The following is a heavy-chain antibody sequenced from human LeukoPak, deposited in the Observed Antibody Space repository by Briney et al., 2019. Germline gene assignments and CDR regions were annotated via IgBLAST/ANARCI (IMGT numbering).Heavy chain of an antibody. D-gene: IGHD3-3*01. V-gene: IGHV6-1*01. CDR1: GDSVSSNSVA. Sequence: SQTLSLTCAISGDSVSSNSVAWNWIRQSPSRGLEWLGRTYYRSTWYHDYAVSVKSRIAINPDTSKNQFSLQLNSVTPEDTAVYYCARDLHWSDYGCSFDYWGQGTLVTVSS. J-gene: IGHJ4*02. CDR2: TYYRSTWYH. CDR3: ARDLHWSDYGCSFDY.